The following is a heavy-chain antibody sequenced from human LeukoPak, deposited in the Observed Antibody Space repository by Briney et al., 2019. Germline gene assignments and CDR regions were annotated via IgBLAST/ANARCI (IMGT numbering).Heavy chain of an antibody. CDR3: ARDPTDSSGYYRQPDLDY. Sequence: ASVKVSCKASGYTFTGYYMHWMRQAPGQGLEGMGWINPNSGGTNYAQKFQGRVTMTRDTSISTAYMELSRLRSDDTAVYYCARDPTDSSGYYRQPDLDYWGQGTLVTVSS. J-gene: IGHJ4*02. V-gene: IGHV1-2*02. D-gene: IGHD3-22*01. CDR2: INPNSGGT. CDR1: GYTFTGYY.